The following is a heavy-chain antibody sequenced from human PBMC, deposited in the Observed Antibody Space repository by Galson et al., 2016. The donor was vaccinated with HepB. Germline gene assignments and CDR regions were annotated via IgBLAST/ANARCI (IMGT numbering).Heavy chain of an antibody. Sequence: SLRLSCAVSGFSFSSYSMQWVRQAPGKGLEWISYISSSSHAIYYADSVKGRFTTSRDNVKNSLFLQMDSLRDEDTAVYYCARGIGGNDYRGYWGQGTLVTVSS. J-gene: IGHJ1*01. CDR1: GFSFSSYS. CDR2: ISSSSHAI. CDR3: ARGIGGNDYRGY. V-gene: IGHV3-48*02. D-gene: IGHD4-11*01.